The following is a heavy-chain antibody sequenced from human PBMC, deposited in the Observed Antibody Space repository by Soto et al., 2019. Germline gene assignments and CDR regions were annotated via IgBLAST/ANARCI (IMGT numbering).Heavy chain of an antibody. CDR3: ARAEWELLFDY. CDR1: GGSVSSGSYY. D-gene: IGHD1-26*01. J-gene: IGHJ4*02. CDR2: IYYSGST. V-gene: IGHV4-61*01. Sequence: QVQLQESGPGLVKPSETLSLTCTVSGGSVSSGSYYWSWIRQPPGKGLEWIGYIYYSGSTNYNPSRRSRVTISVDTSKNQCSLKLSSVTAADTAVYYCARAEWELLFDYWGQGTLVTVSS.